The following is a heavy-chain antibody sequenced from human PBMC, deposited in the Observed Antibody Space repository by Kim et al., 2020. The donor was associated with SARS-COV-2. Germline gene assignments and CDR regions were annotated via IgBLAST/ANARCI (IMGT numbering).Heavy chain of an antibody. Sequence: GGSLRLSCAASGFTFSSYAMHWVRQAPGKGLEWVAVISYDGSNKYYADSVKGRFTISRDNSKNTLYLQMNSLRAEDTAVYYCARHSGSTIDYWGQGTLVT. D-gene: IGHD1-26*01. V-gene: IGHV3-30-3*01. CDR3: ARHSGSTIDY. CDR2: ISYDGSNK. J-gene: IGHJ4*02. CDR1: GFTFSSYA.